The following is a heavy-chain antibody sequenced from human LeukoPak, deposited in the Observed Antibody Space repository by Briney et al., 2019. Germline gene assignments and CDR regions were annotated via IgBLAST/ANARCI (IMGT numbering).Heavy chain of an antibody. CDR1: RFTFSGYA. V-gene: IGHV3-23*01. D-gene: IGHD6-13*01. J-gene: IGHJ4*02. CDR3: AKGSSPLGHFDY. Sequence: GGSLRLSCAASRFTFSGYAMSWVRQAPGKGLEWVSGISASGVDTYYADSVKGRFTISRDNSRNTLYLQMNSLRAEDTAVYYCAKGSSPLGHFDYWGQGTLVTVSS. CDR2: ISASGVDT.